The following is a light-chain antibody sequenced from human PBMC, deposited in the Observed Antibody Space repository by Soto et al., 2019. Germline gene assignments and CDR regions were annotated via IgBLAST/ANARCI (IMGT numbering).Light chain of an antibody. CDR1: QGSSSS. V-gene: IGKV1-8*01. J-gene: IGKJ4*01. Sequence: AIRMTQSPSSFSASTGDRVTITCRAIQGSSSSLSWYQQKPGKAPKLLIDAASTLQSGVPSRFSGSGSGTDFTLTISCLQSEDFATYYCQQYYSYPLTFGGGNKVEIK. CDR3: QQYYSYPLT. CDR2: AAS.